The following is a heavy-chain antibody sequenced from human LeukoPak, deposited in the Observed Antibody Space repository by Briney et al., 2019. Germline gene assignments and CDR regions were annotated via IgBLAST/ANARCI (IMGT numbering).Heavy chain of an antibody. V-gene: IGHV5-51*01. Sequence: GESLKISCKGSGYTFTNYWIGWVRQMPGKGLEWMGIIYPGDSDTRYSPSFQGQVTISADKSISTAYLQWSSLKASDTAMYYCARFQYSYGHDYWGQGTLVTVSS. J-gene: IGHJ4*02. CDR3: ARFQYSYGHDY. CDR2: IYPGDSDT. CDR1: GYTFTNYW. D-gene: IGHD5-18*01.